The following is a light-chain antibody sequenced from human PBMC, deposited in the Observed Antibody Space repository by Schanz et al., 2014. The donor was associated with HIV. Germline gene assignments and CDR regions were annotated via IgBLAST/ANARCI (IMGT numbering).Light chain of an antibody. J-gene: IGKJ2*01. V-gene: IGKV3-15*01. CDR1: QSVRSN. Sequence: TQSPATLSVSPGERATLSCRASQSVRSNLAWYQQKPGQAPRLLIYGASTRATGIPARFSGSGSGTEFTLTISSLQSEDFAVYYCQQYNDWPPFTFGQGTKLEI. CDR2: GAS. CDR3: QQYNDWPPFT.